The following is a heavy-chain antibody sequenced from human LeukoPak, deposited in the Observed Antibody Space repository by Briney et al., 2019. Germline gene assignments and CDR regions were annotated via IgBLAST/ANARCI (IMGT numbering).Heavy chain of an antibody. CDR2: IKQDGREK. J-gene: IGHJ4*02. D-gene: IGHD3-9*01. Sequence: GGSLRLSCAASGFTFGTYWMSWVRQAPGKGLEWVANIKQDGREKYYVDSVKGRFTISRDNAQNSLFLQMNSLRAEDAAVYYCARGNYDIFTGYTYFDYLGQGTSVTVSS. CDR1: GFTFGTYW. V-gene: IGHV3-7*04. CDR3: ARGNYDIFTGYTYFDY.